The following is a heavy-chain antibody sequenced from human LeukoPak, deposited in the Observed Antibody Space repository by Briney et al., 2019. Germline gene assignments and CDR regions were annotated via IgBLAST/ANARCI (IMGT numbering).Heavy chain of an antibody. CDR2: IYYSGST. J-gene: IGHJ1*01. D-gene: IGHD4-17*01. CDR1: GGSISSYY. V-gene: IGHV4-59*01. CDR3: ATYGDYALQH. Sequence: SETLSLTCTASGGSISSYYWSWIRQPPGKGLEWIGYIYYSGSTNYNPSLKSRVTISVDTSKNQFFLKLSSVTAADTAVYYCATYGDYALQHWGQGTLVTVSS.